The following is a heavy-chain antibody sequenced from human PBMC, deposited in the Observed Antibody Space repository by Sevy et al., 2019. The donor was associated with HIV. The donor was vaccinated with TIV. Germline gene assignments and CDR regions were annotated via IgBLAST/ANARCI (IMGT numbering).Heavy chain of an antibody. CDR2: INPDTGVT. CDR3: ARRFCGWAKCYEDYYFAMDV. J-gene: IGHJ6*02. CDR1: EYTFTGYY. Sequence: ASVKVSCKASEYTFTGYYIHWVRQAPGQGLEWMGCINPDTGVTSYVQKLQGRFSMTRDTSISTAYMALRSLSPDDTTEYFCARRFCGWAKCYEDYYFAMDVWGQGTTVTVSS. V-gene: IGHV1-2*02. D-gene: IGHD3-3*01.